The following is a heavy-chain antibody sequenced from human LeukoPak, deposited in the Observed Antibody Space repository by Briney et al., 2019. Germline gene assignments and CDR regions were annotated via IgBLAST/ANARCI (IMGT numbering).Heavy chain of an antibody. CDR1: GFTFSSYA. D-gene: IGHD3-22*01. CDR2: ISYDGSNK. CDR3: ARDRGVTMIVVADNWFDP. Sequence: GGSLRLSCAASGFTFSSYAMHWVRQAPGKGLEWVAVISYDGSNKYYADSVKGRFTISRDNSKNTLYLQMNSLRAEDTAVYYCARDRGVTMIVVADNWFDPWGQGTLVTVSS. V-gene: IGHV3-30*04. J-gene: IGHJ5*02.